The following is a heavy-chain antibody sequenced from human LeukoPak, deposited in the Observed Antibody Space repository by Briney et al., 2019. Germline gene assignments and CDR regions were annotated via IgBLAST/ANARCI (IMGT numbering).Heavy chain of an antibody. CDR3: ARGGRGR. D-gene: IGHD5-12*01. V-gene: IGHV3-7*03. J-gene: IGHJ4*02. CDR2: VKEDGTTK. Sequence: GGSLRLSCAASGFSFTNYWMSWVRQAPGKGLEWVANVKEDGTTKQYVDSVKGRFTISRDNAKNSLYLQMNSLRADDTVIYYCARGGRGRWGQGTLVTVSS. CDR1: GFSFTNYW.